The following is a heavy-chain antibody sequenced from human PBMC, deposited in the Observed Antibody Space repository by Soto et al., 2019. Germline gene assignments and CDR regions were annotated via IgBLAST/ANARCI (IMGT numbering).Heavy chain of an antibody. CDR3: AKDDYGGNSRPYYYYYYGMDV. CDR1: GFTFSSYA. CDR2: ISGSGGST. V-gene: IGHV3-23*01. J-gene: IGHJ6*02. Sequence: ESGGGLVQPGGSLRLSCAASGFTFSSYAMSWVRQAPGKGLEWVSAISGSGGSTYYADSVKGRFTISRDNSKNTLYLQMNSLRAEDTAVYYCAKDDYGGNSRPYYYYYYGMDVWGQGTTVTVSS. D-gene: IGHD4-17*01.